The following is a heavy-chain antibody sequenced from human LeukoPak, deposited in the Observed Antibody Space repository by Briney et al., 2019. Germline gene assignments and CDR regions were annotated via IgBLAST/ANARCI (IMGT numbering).Heavy chain of an antibody. CDR3: ARDTYSSGWYPDY. CDR1: GFTFSSYA. CDR2: ISYDGSNK. D-gene: IGHD6-19*01. Sequence: PGGSLRLSCAASGFTFSSYAMHWVRQAPGKGLEWVAVISYDGSNKYYADSVKGRFTISRDNSKNTLYLQMNSLRAEDTAVYYCARDTYSSGWYPDYWGQGTLVTVSS. J-gene: IGHJ4*02. V-gene: IGHV3-30-3*01.